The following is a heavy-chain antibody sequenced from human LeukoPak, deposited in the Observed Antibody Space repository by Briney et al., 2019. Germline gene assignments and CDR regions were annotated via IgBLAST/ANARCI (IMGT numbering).Heavy chain of an antibody. V-gene: IGHV3-7*04. CDR1: GFTFSGSW. D-gene: IGHD3-22*01. CDR2: IKEDGGEK. CDR3: ARGTYYDRSTYYPGY. J-gene: IGHJ4*02. Sequence: GGSLRLSCAASGFTFSGSWMIWVRQAPGKGLEWVADIKEDGGEKYYVDSVKGRFTISRDNVKNSLYLQMNSLRAEDTAVYYCARGTYYDRSTYYPGYWGQGTLVTVSS.